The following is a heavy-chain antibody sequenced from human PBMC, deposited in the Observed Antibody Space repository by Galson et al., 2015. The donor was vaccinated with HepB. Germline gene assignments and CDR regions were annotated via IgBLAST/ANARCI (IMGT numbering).Heavy chain of an antibody. CDR2: VMADGGEK. Sequence: SLRLSCAASGFTFSNYGMSWVRRAPGEGLEWVASVMADGGEKYYVDSVKGRFTISRDNSQNSLHLQMNNLRADDTAVYYCARDVYGAEEYWGQGTLVTVSS. D-gene: IGHD4-17*01. CDR1: GFTFSNYG. CDR3: ARDVYGAEEY. V-gene: IGHV3-7*03. J-gene: IGHJ4*02.